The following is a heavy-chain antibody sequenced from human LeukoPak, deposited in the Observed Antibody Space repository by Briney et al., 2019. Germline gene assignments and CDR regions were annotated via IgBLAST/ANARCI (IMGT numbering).Heavy chain of an antibody. CDR3: ARGVEMATIDY. V-gene: IGHV4-38-2*02. Sequence: RPSETLSLTCTVSGYSISSGYYWGWIRQPPGKGLEWIGSIYHSGSTYYNPSLKSRVTISVDTSKNQFSLKLSSVTAADTAVYYCARGVEMATIDYWGQGTLVTVSS. J-gene: IGHJ4*02. D-gene: IGHD5-24*01. CDR1: GYSISSGYY. CDR2: IYHSGST.